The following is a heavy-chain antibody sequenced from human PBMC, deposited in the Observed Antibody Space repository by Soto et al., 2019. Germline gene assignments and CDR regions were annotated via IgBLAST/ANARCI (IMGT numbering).Heavy chain of an antibody. CDR2: IIPMFGTP. J-gene: IGHJ4*02. Sequence: QVQLVQSGAEVKEPGSSVKVSCTASGGTVSNYPISWVRQAPGQGLEWMGGIIPMFGTPNYALKFQGRVTITADESTSTAYMELSSLRYDDTAVYYCARHARHLEWLQPVDYWGQGALVTVSS. D-gene: IGHD3-3*01. CDR1: GGTVSNYP. CDR3: ARHARHLEWLQPVDY. V-gene: IGHV1-69*01.